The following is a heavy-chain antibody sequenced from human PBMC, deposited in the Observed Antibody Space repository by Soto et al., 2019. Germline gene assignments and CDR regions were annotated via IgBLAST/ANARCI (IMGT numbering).Heavy chain of an antibody. CDR1: GGTFSSYA. CDR2: IIPIFGTA. J-gene: IGHJ6*02. V-gene: IGHV1-69*13. D-gene: IGHD2-2*03. Sequence: AASVKVSCKASGGTFSSYAISWVRQAPGQGLEWMGGIIPIFGTANYAQKFQGRVTITADESTSTAYMELSSLRSEDTAVYYCAREIGYCSSTSCYSRSYYYYGMDVWGQGTTVTVSS. CDR3: AREIGYCSSTSCYSRSYYYYGMDV.